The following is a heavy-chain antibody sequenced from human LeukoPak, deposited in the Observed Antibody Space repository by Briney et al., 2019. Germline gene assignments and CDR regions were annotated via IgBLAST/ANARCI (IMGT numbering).Heavy chain of an antibody. CDR2: INTNTGNP. V-gene: IGHV7-4-1*02. CDR3: ARDRVLLWFRESYYFVY. D-gene: IGHD3-10*01. Sequence: ASVKVSCKASGYTFTSYAMNWGRQAPGHGLEWRGWINTNTGNPTYAQGFTGRFVFSLDTSVSTAYLQISSLKAEDTAVYYCARDRVLLWFRESYYFVYWGQGTLVTVSS. J-gene: IGHJ4*02. CDR1: GYTFTSYA.